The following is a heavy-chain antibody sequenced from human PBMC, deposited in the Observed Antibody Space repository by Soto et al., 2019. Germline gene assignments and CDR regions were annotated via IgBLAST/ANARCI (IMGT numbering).Heavy chain of an antibody. J-gene: IGHJ4*02. Sequence: SETLSLTCSVSDDSINSDKYYWGWIRQPPGKGLEWIGSIYYRGNAYYNPSLQTRVTISLDTSKSQFSLRLNSVTAADSAVYFCARLEGLATISYYFDFWGPGALVTVSS. CDR3: ARLEGLATISYYFDF. D-gene: IGHD3-9*01. CDR2: IYYRGNA. CDR1: DDSINSDKYY. V-gene: IGHV4-39*01.